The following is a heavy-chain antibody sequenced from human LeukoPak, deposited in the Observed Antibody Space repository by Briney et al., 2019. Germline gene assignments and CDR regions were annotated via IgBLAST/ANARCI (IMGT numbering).Heavy chain of an antibody. CDR2: IRYDGSNK. Sequence: GGSLRLSCAASGFTFSSYWMHWVRQAPGKGLEWVAFIRYDGSNKYYADSVKGRFTISRDNSKNTLYLQMNSLRAEDTAVYYCAKRYSSSGSYYYYYYMDVWGKGTTVTVSS. CDR1: GFTFSSYW. CDR3: AKRYSSSGSYYYYYYMDV. J-gene: IGHJ6*03. D-gene: IGHD6-6*01. V-gene: IGHV3-30*02.